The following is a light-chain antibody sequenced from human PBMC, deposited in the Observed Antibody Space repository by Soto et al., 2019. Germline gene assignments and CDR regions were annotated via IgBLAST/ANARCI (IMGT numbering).Light chain of an antibody. CDR1: QSVNSH. CDR3: QHYNSYSEA. CDR2: GAY. J-gene: IGKJ1*01. V-gene: IGKV3-15*01. Sequence: EIVMTQSPATLSVSPGERATLSCRASQSVNSHLAWYQQKPGQAPRLLIYGAYYRATGIPARFSGSGSGTDFTLTISSLQSDDFATYYCQHYNSYSEAFGQGTKVELK.